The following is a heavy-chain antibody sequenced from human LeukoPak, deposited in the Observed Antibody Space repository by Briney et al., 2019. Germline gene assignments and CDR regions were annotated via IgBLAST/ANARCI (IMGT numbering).Heavy chain of an antibody. CDR2: ISGSGGST. Sequence: GGSLRLSCAASGFTFSSYAMSWVRQAPGKGLEWVSAISGSGGSTYYADSVKGRFTISRDNSKDTLYLQMNSLRAEDTAVYYCARGDSSGWYNRAFDIWGQGTMVTVSS. V-gene: IGHV3-23*01. CDR1: GFTFSSYA. CDR3: ARGDSSGWYNRAFDI. J-gene: IGHJ3*02. D-gene: IGHD6-19*01.